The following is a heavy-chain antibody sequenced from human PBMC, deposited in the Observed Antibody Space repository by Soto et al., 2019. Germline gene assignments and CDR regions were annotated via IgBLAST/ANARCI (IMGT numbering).Heavy chain of an antibody. CDR2: IFPRDSDT. CDR1: GYTCTNYW. J-gene: IGHJ6*02. Sequence: PLLFQKMSCHACGYTCTNYWICRVRQMPWGGVEWVGLIFPRDSDTRYSPSFEGQVTISTDRSISTAYLLWHNLEASDTGIYFCARLASFLQAMEFWG. CDR3: ARLASFLQAMEF. D-gene: IGHD4-4*01. V-gene: IGHV5-51*01.